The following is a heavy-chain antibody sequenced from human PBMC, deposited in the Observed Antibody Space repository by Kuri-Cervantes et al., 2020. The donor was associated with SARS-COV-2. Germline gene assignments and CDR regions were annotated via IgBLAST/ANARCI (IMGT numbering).Heavy chain of an antibody. V-gene: IGHV3-30*03. Sequence: GGPLRLSCAASGFTFSSYGMHWVRQAPGKGLEWVAVISYDGSNKYYADSVKGRFTISRDNSKNTLYLQMNSLRAEDTAVYYCAREEVLNFDYWGQGTLVTVSS. CDR3: AREEVLNFDY. CDR2: ISYDGSNK. CDR1: GFTFSSYG. D-gene: IGHD3-10*01. J-gene: IGHJ4*02.